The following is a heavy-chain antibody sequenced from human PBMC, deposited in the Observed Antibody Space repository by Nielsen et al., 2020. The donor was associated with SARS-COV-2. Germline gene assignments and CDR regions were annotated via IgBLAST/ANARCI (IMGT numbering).Heavy chain of an antibody. CDR2: ISGSGGST. J-gene: IGHJ4*02. D-gene: IGHD1-1*01. CDR1: GFTFSNYA. Sequence: GGSLRLSCAASGFTFSNYAMSWVRQAPGKGLKWVSAISGSGGSTYYADSVKGRFTISRDNSKNTLYLQMHSLRAEDTAVYYCAKGNEVSPTSYSWGQGTLVTVSS. CDR3: AKGNEVSPTSYS. V-gene: IGHV3-23*01.